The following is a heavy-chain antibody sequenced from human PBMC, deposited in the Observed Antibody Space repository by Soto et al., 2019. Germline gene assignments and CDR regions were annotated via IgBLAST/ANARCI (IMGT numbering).Heavy chain of an antibody. D-gene: IGHD3-9*01. J-gene: IGHJ6*02. CDR1: GGTFSSYT. CDR3: AAAPYYDILTGPTPSYYYYGMDV. CDR2: IIPILGIA. V-gene: IGHV1-69*02. Sequence: GASVKVSCKASGGTFSSYTISWVRQAPGQGLEWMGRIIPILGIANYAQKFQGRVTITADKSTSTAYMELSSLRSEDTAVYYCAAAPYYDILTGPTPSYYYYGMDVWGQGTTVTVSS.